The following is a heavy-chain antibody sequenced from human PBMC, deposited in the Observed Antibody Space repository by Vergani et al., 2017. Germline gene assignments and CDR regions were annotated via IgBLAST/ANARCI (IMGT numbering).Heavy chain of an antibody. CDR2: IRNKAYGGTT. CDR3: SRGRGYSFGYSDY. CDR1: GFDSSSYI. J-gene: IGHJ4*02. D-gene: IGHD5-18*01. Sequence: QLVESGGGWVQPGGSLRLSCVVSGFDSSSYIMNWVRQAPGKGLEWVAFIRNKAYGGTTEYAASVKGRFTISRDDSKRLAYLQLSGLKTEDTAVYFCSRGRGYSFGYSDYWGQGTLVTVSS. V-gene: IGHV3-49*04.